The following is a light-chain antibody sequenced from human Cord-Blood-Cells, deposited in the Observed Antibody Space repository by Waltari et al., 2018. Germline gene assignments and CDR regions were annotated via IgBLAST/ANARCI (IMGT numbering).Light chain of an antibody. CDR1: SSEVGGYNS. J-gene: IGLJ2*01. V-gene: IGLV2-14*01. Sequence: QSALTQPATVSGSPGQSITISCTGTSSEVGGYNSVSWYQQHPGKAPKLMIYDVSNRPSGVSNRFSGSKSGNTASLTISGLQAEDEADYYCSSYTSSSTLVFGGGTKLTVL. CDR3: SSYTSSSTLV. CDR2: DVS.